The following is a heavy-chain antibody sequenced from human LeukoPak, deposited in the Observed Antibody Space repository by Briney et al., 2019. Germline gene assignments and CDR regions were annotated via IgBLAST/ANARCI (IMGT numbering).Heavy chain of an antibody. V-gene: IGHV3-30*03. CDR1: GFTFRTYH. CDR2: ISKEGSNK. CDR3: VTRGCDGRPYFFDY. D-gene: IGHD2-15*01. Sequence: SLRLSCGASGFTFRTYHMHWLRQTQGKGLEWVAAISKEGSNKYYADSVKGRYTISRDSSKNTLYLEMNSLSGEDTAVYYCVTRGCDGRPYFFDYWGQGTLVTVSS. J-gene: IGHJ4*02.